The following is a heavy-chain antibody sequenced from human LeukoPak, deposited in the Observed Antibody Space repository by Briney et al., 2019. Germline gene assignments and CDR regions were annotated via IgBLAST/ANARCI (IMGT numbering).Heavy chain of an antibody. CDR1: GFTFSSYA. J-gene: IGHJ6*03. CDR2: ISSNGGST. CDR3: ASTSDYYYYMDV. Sequence: PGGSLRLSCAASGFTFSSYAMHWVRQAPGKGLEYVSAISSNGGSTYYANSVKGRFTISRDNSKNTLYLQMGSLRAEDMAVYYCASTSDYYYYMDVWGKGTTVTVSS. D-gene: IGHD2-2*01. V-gene: IGHV3-64*01.